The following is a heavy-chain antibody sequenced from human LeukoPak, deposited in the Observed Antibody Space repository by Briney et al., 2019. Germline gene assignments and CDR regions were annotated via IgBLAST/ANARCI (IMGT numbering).Heavy chain of an antibody. CDR1: GGSFSGYY. D-gene: IGHD2-2*01. CDR2: INHSGST. CDR3: ARDTPPAAIPTPHYYYGMDV. V-gene: IGHV4-34*01. J-gene: IGHJ6*02. Sequence: PSETLSLTCAVYGGSFSGYYWSWIRQPPGKGLEWIGEINHSGSTNYNPSLKSRVTISVDTSKNQFSLKLSSVTAADTAVYYCARDTPPAAIPTPHYYYGMDVWGQGTTVTVSS.